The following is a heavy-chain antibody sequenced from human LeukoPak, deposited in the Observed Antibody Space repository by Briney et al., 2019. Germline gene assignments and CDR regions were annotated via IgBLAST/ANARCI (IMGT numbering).Heavy chain of an antibody. V-gene: IGHV3-30*02. D-gene: IGHD5-12*01. CDR3: AKGGGYEAQYYYYYLDV. Sequence: GSLRLSCAASGFTFSSYGMYWVRQAPGKGLEWVAFIRYDGSNKYYADSVKGRFTVSRDNSKNTLYLQMKSLRAEDTAVYYCAKGGGYEAQYYYYYLDVWGKGTTVTISS. CDR2: IRYDGSNK. CDR1: GFTFSSYG. J-gene: IGHJ6*03.